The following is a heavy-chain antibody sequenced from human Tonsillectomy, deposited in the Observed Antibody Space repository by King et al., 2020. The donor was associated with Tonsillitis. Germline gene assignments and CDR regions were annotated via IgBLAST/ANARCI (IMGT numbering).Heavy chain of an antibody. CDR3: ATRHYGDYSFDY. CDR2: INHSGST. CDR1: GGSFSGYY. J-gene: IGHJ4*02. Sequence: HVQLQQWGAGLLKPSETLSLTCAVYGGSFSGYYWSWIRQPPGKGLEWIGEINHSGSTNYNPSLKSRVTVSVDTSKYQFSLKLSSVTAADTAVYYCATRHYGDYSFDYWGQGTLVTVSS. V-gene: IGHV4-34*01. D-gene: IGHD4-17*01.